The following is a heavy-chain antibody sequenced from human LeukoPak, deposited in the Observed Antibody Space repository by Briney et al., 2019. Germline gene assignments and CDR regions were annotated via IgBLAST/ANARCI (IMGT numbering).Heavy chain of an antibody. Sequence: SETLSLTCAVYGGSFSGYYWNWIRQPPGKGLEWIGEINHSGTTNYNPSLKSRVTISVDTSKNQFSLKVNSVTAADTAVYYCARGFGGVGAFDIWGQGTMVTVSS. CDR1: GGSFSGYY. CDR3: ARGFGGVGAFDI. V-gene: IGHV4-34*01. CDR2: INHSGTT. D-gene: IGHD3-16*01. J-gene: IGHJ3*02.